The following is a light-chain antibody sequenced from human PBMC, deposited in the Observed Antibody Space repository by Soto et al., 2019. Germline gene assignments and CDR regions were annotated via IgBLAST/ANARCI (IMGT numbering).Light chain of an antibody. CDR3: SSFTSSVTYV. V-gene: IGLV2-14*01. Sequence: QSVLTQPASVSGSPGQSITISCTGTSSDVGGHNSVSWYRQDPGKAPKLMIYDVSNRPSGVSDRFSGSKPGNTASLTISGLQIEDEADYYCSSFTSSVTYVFGTGTKVTVL. CDR2: DVS. J-gene: IGLJ1*01. CDR1: SSDVGGHNS.